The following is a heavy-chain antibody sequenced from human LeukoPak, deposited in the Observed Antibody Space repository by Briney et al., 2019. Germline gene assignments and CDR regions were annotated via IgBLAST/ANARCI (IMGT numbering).Heavy chain of an antibody. V-gene: IGHV3-7*01. CDR3: AAGGGAFNI. CDR1: GFTFSMYW. D-gene: IGHD3-16*01. J-gene: IGHJ3*02. Sequence: GGSLRLSCAASGFTFSMYWMSWVRQARGKGLEWVANIKQDGSERNYVDSVKGRFTISRDNAKNSLYLQMNSLRVEDTAIYYCAAGGGAFNIWGRGTMVTVSS. CDR2: IKQDGSER.